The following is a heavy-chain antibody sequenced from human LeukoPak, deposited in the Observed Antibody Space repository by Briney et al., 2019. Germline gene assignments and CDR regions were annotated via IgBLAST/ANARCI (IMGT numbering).Heavy chain of an antibody. CDR3: ARGLVYYYGSGSYYLDY. CDR1: GGPISSYY. CDR2: IYYSGST. J-gene: IGHJ4*02. D-gene: IGHD3-10*01. V-gene: IGHV4-59*01. Sequence: SETLSLTCTVSGGPISSYYWSWIRQPPGKGLEGIGYIYYSGSTNYNPSLKSRVTISVDTSKNQFSLKLSSVTAADTAVYYCARGLVYYYGSGSYYLDYWGQGTLVTVSS.